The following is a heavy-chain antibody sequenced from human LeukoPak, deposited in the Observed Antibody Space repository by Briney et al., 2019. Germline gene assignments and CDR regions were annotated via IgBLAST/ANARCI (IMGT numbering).Heavy chain of an antibody. CDR2: IWYDGSNK. D-gene: IGHD5-12*01. J-gene: IGHJ3*02. CDR1: GFTFSSYG. Sequence: GRSLRLSCAASGFTFSSYGMHWVRQAPGKGLEWVAVIWYDGSNKYYADSVKGRFTISRDNSKNTLYLQMNSLRAEDTAVYYCAKDLAIVATMADAFDIWGQGTIVTVSS. V-gene: IGHV3-33*06. CDR3: AKDLAIVATMADAFDI.